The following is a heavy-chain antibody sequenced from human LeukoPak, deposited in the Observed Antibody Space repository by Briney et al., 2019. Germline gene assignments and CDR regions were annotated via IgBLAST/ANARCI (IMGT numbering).Heavy chain of an antibody. Sequence: GESLRLSCAASGFTFSGYAMHWVRQAPGKGLERVAVMSYDGSNKYYVDSVKGRFTVSRDNSKNTLYLQMNSLRAEDTAVYYCAKDIYYDSSGYRGYFDYWGQGTLVTVSS. CDR1: GFTFSGYA. CDR3: AKDIYYDSSGYRGYFDY. V-gene: IGHV3-30*18. D-gene: IGHD3-22*01. CDR2: MSYDGSNK. J-gene: IGHJ4*02.